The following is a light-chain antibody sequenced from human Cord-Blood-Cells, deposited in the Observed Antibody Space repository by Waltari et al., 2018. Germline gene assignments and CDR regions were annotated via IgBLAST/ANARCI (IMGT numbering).Light chain of an antibody. CDR1: SSDVGGYNY. Sequence: QSALTQPASVSGSPGQSITISCTGTSSDVGGYNYVSWDQQHPGKAPKLMIYEVSNRPSGVSNRFSGATSGNTASLTISGLQAEDEAYYYCSSYTSSSTLWVFGGGTKLTVL. V-gene: IGLV2-14*01. J-gene: IGLJ3*02. CDR3: SSYTSSSTLWV. CDR2: EVS.